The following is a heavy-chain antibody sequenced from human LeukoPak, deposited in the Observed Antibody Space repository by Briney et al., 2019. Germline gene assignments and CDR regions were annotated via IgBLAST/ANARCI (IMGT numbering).Heavy chain of an antibody. Sequence: GGSLRLSCAASGFTFSSYGMHWVRQAPGKGLEWVSAISGSGGSTYYADSVKGRFTISRDNSKNTLYLQMNSLRAEDTAVYYCAKGHVLLWFGESSPFDYWGQGTLVTVSS. D-gene: IGHD3-10*01. V-gene: IGHV3-23*01. J-gene: IGHJ4*02. CDR3: AKGHVLLWFGESSPFDY. CDR1: GFTFSSYG. CDR2: ISGSGGST.